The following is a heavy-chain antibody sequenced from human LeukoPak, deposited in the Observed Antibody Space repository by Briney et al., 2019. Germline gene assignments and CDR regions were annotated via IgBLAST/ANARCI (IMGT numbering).Heavy chain of an antibody. CDR2: IYTSGST. CDR3: ASGHSTVYYDSSGYRY. V-gene: IGHV4-4*07. CDR1: GGSISSYY. Sequence: SETLSLTCTVSGGSISSYYWSWIRQPAGKGLGWIGRIYTSGSTNYNPSLKSRVTMSVDTSKNQFSLKLSSVTAADTAVYYCASGHSTVYYDSSGYRYWGQGTLVTVSS. D-gene: IGHD3-22*01. J-gene: IGHJ4*02.